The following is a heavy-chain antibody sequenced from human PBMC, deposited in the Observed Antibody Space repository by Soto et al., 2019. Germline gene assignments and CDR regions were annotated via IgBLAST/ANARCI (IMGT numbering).Heavy chain of an antibody. CDR1: GGSISINSHS. CDR2: IYYGGST. V-gene: IGHV4-39*01. D-gene: IGHD2-15*01. CDR3: ARRYCSGGLCYFFDY. Sequence: QLQLQESGPGLVQPSGTLSLTCTVSGGSISINSHSWDWIRQPPGRGLEWIATIYYGGSTHYNPSLKSRVTIPVDTSKSQISLKLSFVTAADTAVYYCARRYCSGGLCYFFDYWGRGTLVTVSS. J-gene: IGHJ4*02.